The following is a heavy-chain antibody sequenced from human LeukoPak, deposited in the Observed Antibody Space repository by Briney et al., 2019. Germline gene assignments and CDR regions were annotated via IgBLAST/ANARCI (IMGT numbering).Heavy chain of an antibody. D-gene: IGHD3-22*01. CDR2: IKSKTDGRAT. CDR1: GFTFSNAW. J-gene: IGHJ4*02. CDR3: TTGSFSGYDLDY. Sequence: GGSLRLSCAASGFTFSNAWMSWVRQAPGKGLEWVGRIKSKTDGRATDYAAPVKGRFTISRDDSKNTLYLQMNSLKTEDTAVYYCTTGSFSGYDLDYWGQGTLVTVSS. V-gene: IGHV3-15*01.